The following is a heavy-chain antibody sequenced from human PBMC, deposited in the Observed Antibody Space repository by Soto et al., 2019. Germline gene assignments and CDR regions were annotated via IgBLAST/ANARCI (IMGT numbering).Heavy chain of an antibody. CDR1: GYTFTSYG. CDR3: ARGHTAMAPFDY. CDR2: ISAYNGNT. D-gene: IGHD5-18*01. Sequence: ASVKVSCMAYGYTFTSYGISWVRQAPGQGLEWMGWISAYNGNTNYAQKLQGRVTMATDTSTSTAYMELSSLRSEDTAVYYCARGHTAMAPFDYWGQGTLVTVSS. V-gene: IGHV1-18*01. J-gene: IGHJ4*02.